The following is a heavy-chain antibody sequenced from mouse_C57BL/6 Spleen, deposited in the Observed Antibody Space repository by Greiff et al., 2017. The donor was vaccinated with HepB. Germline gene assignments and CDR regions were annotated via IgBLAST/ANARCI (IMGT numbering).Heavy chain of an antibody. V-gene: IGHV1-81*01. CDR1: GYTFTSYG. J-gene: IGHJ3*01. CDR3: ASEPYYYGSPFAY. CDR2: IYPRSGNT. D-gene: IGHD1-1*01. Sequence: QVQLKQSGAELARPGASVKLSCKASGYTFTSYGISWVKQRTGQGLEWIGEIYPRSGNTYYNEKFKGKATLTADKSSSTAYMELRSLTSEDSAVYFCASEPYYYGSPFAYWGQGTLVTVSA.